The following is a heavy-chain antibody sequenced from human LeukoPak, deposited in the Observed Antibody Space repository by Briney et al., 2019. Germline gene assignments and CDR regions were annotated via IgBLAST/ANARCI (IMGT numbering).Heavy chain of an antibody. CDR2: VNPNSGHT. J-gene: IGHJ4*02. V-gene: IGHV1-8*01. Sequence: ASVKVSCKASAYIFTSFDINWVRQANGQGLEWMGWVNPNSGHTGYAQKFQGRITVTRNTSISTAYMELSSLTSEDTAVYYCARGAPGSYCSGGSCPYFDYWGQGTLVSVSS. CDR1: AYIFTSFD. D-gene: IGHD2-15*01. CDR3: ARGAPGSYCSGGSCPYFDY.